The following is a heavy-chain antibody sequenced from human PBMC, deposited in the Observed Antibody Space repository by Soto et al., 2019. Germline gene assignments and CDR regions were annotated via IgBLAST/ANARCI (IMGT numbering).Heavy chain of an antibody. CDR1: GGSISSYY. V-gene: IGHV4-59*08. CDR2: IYYSGGT. Sequence: QVQLQESGPGLVKPSETLYLTCTVSGGSISSYYWSWIRQPPGKGLEWIGYIYYSGGTNYNPSLKSRVTISVDSSKNHFSLKLSCVTAADTAVYYCARRYGGNLDYWGQGTLVTVSS. D-gene: IGHD1-26*01. J-gene: IGHJ4*02. CDR3: ARRYGGNLDY.